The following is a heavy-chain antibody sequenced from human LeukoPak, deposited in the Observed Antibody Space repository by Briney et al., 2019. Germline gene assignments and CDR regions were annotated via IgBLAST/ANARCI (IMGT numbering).Heavy chain of an antibody. CDR2: ISSSSSYI. Sequence: GRSLRLSCTASGFTFGDYAMSWVRQTPGKGLEWVSSISSSSSYIYYADSVKGRFTISRDNAKNSLYLQMNSLRAEDTAVYYCARGGGYYDSSGYYWNYWGQGTLVTVSS. CDR1: GFTFGDYA. J-gene: IGHJ4*02. CDR3: ARGGGYYDSSGYYWNY. D-gene: IGHD3-22*01. V-gene: IGHV3-21*01.